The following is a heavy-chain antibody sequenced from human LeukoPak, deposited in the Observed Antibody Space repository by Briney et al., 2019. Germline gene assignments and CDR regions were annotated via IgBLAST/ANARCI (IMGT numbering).Heavy chain of an antibody. D-gene: IGHD2-8*01. Sequence: AGGSLRLSCAVSGFTFSSYAMNWVRQAPGKGLEWVSGISGSGAGTYNADSVKGRFTISRDNSKNTLYLQMNSLRAEDTAVYYCAKMVREFYTISYYFDYWGRGTLVTVSS. J-gene: IGHJ4*02. CDR3: AKMVREFYTISYYFDY. CDR2: ISGSGAGT. V-gene: IGHV3-23*01. CDR1: GFTFSSYA.